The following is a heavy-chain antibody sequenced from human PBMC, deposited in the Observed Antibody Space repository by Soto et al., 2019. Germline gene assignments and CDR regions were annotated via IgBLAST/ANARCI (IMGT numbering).Heavy chain of an antibody. D-gene: IGHD2-2*01. CDR3: ARRGYCSSTSCSRGDFDY. J-gene: IGHJ4*02. CDR2: IYYSGST. CDR1: GGSISSSIYY. Sequence: SETLSLTCTVSGGSISSSIYYWGWIRQPPGKGLEWIGSIYYSGSTYYNPSLKSRVTISVDTSKNQFSLKLSSVTAADTAVYYCARRGYCSSTSCSRGDFDYWGQGTLVTVSS. V-gene: IGHV4-39*01.